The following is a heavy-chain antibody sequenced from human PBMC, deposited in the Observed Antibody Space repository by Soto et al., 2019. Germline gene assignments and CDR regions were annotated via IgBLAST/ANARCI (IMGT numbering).Heavy chain of an antibody. Sequence: PSETLSLTCAVYGGSFIGCYWSWIRQPPWKGLEWIGEINHSGSTNYNPSLKSRVTISVDTSKNQFSLKLSSVTAADTAVYYCATGTPLGYIYGDYYHGMDVWGQGTTVTVSS. CDR3: ATGTPLGYIYGDYYHGMDV. J-gene: IGHJ6*02. CDR2: INHSGST. D-gene: IGHD5-18*01. V-gene: IGHV4-34*01. CDR1: GGSFIGCY.